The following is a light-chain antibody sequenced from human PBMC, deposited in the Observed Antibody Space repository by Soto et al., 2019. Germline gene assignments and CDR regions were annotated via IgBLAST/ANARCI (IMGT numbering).Light chain of an antibody. CDR2: LGS. CDR1: QSLLHSDGYSY. J-gene: IGKJ1*01. CDR3: MQATQIVPWT. V-gene: IGKV2-28*01. Sequence: DIVMTQSPLSLPVTPGEPASISCRSSQSLLHSDGYSYLDWYLQKLGQSPQLLIYLGSIRASGVPDRFSGSGSGTDFTLKISRVEAEDVGVYYCMQATQIVPWTFGQGTRVEIK.